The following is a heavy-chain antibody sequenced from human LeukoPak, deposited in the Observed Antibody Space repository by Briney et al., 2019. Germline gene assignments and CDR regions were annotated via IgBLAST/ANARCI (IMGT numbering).Heavy chain of an antibody. CDR3: ARDGYCSSTSWCYRFDYYYGMDV. CDR2: ISAYNGNT. CDR1: GYTFTSYG. V-gene: IGHV1-18*01. Sequence: GASVKVSCKASGYTFTSYGISWVRQAPGQGLEWMGWISAYNGNTNYAQKLQGRVTMTTDTSTSTAYMELRSLRSDDTAVYYCARDGYCSSTSWCYRFDYYYGMDVWGQGTTVTVSS. D-gene: IGHD2-2*03. J-gene: IGHJ6*02.